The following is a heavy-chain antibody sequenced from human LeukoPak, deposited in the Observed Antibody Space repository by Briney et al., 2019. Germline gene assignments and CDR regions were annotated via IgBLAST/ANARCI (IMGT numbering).Heavy chain of an antibody. V-gene: IGHV3-73*01. CDR3: AGDYNSLTGLNY. CDR2: IRTQANNDAA. CDR1: GFTFSDSA. J-gene: IGHJ4*02. Sequence: GGSPRLSCAASGFTFSDSAMHWVRQASGKGLEWLGRIRTQANNDAAAYGASVKGRFIISRDDSRNTAYLQMNSQKTGDTAVYYCAGDYNSLTGLNYWGQGTLVTVSS. D-gene: IGHD3-9*01.